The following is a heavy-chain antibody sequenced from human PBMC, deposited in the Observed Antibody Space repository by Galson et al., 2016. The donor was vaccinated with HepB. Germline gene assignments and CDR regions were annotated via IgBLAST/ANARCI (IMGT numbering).Heavy chain of an antibody. J-gene: IGHJ4*02. Sequence: SETLSLTCAVSGDSLTSNNWWGWVRQPPGKGLEWIGEKHYSEDTNYNPSLKSRVAISTDKSRNQFSLNLNSVTAADTAVYYCARRSENYYGPFDYWGQGILVTVSS. CDR1: GDSLTSNNW. V-gene: IGHV4-4*02. D-gene: IGHD1-26*01. CDR2: KHYSEDT. CDR3: ARRSENYYGPFDY.